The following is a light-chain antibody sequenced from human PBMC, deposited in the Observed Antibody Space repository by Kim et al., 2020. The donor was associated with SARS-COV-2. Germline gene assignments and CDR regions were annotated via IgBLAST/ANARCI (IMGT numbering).Light chain of an antibody. CDR2: AAS. CDR1: QSIANY. Sequence: ASVGDRVTIACRASQSIANYLVWSQQRPGKVPKRLIYAASILQSGVPSRFSGSGSGTEFTLTISSLQPEDFATYYCLQHNRYPSAFGPGTKVDIK. J-gene: IGKJ3*01. V-gene: IGKV1-17*03. CDR3: LQHNRYPSA.